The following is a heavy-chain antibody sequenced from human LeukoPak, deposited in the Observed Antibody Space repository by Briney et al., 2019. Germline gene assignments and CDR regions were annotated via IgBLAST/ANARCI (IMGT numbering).Heavy chain of an antibody. J-gene: IGHJ5*02. CDR2: IYYSGST. D-gene: IGHD3-22*01. CDR1: AGSISSYY. V-gene: IGHV4-59*01. Sequence: SESLSLTCPVAAGSISSYYWGCVRQPPGKGLGWLGYIYYSGSTNYNPSLKSRVTISVDTSKNQFSLKLSSVTAADTAVYYCARTIHRMTMSGWFDPWGQGTLVTVSS. CDR3: ARTIHRMTMSGWFDP.